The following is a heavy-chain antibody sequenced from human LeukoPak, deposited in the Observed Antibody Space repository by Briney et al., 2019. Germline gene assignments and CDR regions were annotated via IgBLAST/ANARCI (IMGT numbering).Heavy chain of an antibody. CDR2: ISYDGSNK. Sequence: GGSLRLSCAASGFTFSSYAMHWVGQAPGKGLEGVAVISYDGSNKYYADSVKGRFTISRDNSKNTLYLQMNSLRAEDTAVYYCARDLARIAAAGTGYYYYGMDVWGQGTTVTVSS. J-gene: IGHJ6*02. CDR1: GFTFSSYA. V-gene: IGHV3-30-3*01. D-gene: IGHD6-13*01. CDR3: ARDLARIAAAGTGYYYYGMDV.